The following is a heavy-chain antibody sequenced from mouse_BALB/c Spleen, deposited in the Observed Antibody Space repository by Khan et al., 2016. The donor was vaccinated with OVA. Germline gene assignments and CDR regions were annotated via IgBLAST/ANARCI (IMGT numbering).Heavy chain of an antibody. CDR3: ARELGYYYAMDY. V-gene: IGHV9-1*02. CDR2: INTYTGEP. J-gene: IGHJ4*01. Sequence: QVQLKQSGPELKKPGETVKISCKASGYTFTNYGMNWVKQAPGKGLKWMGWINTYTGEPTYADDFKGRFAFSLETSASTAYLQINNLKNEDMATYFCARELGYYYAMDYWGQGTSVTVSS. D-gene: IGHD4-1*01. CDR1: GYTFTNYG.